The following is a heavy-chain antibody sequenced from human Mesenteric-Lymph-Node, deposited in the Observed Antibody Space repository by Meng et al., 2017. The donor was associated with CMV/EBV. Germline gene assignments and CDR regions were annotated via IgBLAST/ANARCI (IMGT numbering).Heavy chain of an antibody. CDR2: ISRSSTYI. D-gene: IGHD2-2*01. V-gene: IGHV3-21*01. CDR3: ASLSIVVIPAANY. J-gene: IGHJ4*01. Sequence: GESLKISCAASGFTFSSYSMNWVRQAPGKGLEWVSSISRSSTYIYYADSVKGRFTISRDNAKNSLYLQMNSLRAEDTAVYYCASLSIVVIPAANYWGHGTLVTV. CDR1: GFTFSSYS.